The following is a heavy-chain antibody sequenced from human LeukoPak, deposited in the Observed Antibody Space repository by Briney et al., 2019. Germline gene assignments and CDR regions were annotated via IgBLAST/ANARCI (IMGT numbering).Heavy chain of an antibody. Sequence: GGSLRLSCTASGFTFSSYAMSWVRQAPGKGLEWVSAISASGGSTYYADSVKGRFTISRDSSKNTMYLQMNSLRAEDTAVFYCAVRYNSSGYHYFHYWGQGTLVTVSS. J-gene: IGHJ4*02. CDR1: GFTFSSYA. CDR3: AVRYNSSGYHYFHY. D-gene: IGHD3-22*01. V-gene: IGHV3-23*01. CDR2: ISASGGST.